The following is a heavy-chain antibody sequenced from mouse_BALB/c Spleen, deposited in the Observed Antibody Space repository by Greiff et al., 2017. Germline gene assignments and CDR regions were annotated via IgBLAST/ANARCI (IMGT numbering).Heavy chain of an antibody. D-gene: IGHD4-1*01. V-gene: IGHV1-69*02. CDR1: GYTFTSYW. CDR3: TRGGPLGGWFAY. J-gene: IGHJ3*01. CDR2: IYPSDSYT. Sequence: QVQLQQPGAELVRPGASVKLSCKASGYTFTSYWINWVKQRPGQGLEWIGNIYPSDSYTNYNQKFKDKATLTVDKSSSTAYMQLSSPTSEDSAVYYCTRGGPLGGWFAYWGQGTLVTVSA.